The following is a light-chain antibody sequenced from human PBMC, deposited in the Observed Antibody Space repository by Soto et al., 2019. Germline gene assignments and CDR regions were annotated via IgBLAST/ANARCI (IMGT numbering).Light chain of an antibody. CDR2: GAS. CDR1: QSVSSSY. Sequence: EIVLTQSPGTLSLSPGERATLSCRASQSVSSSYLAWYQQTPGQAPRLLIFGASSRATGIPDRFSGSGSGTDFTLTISSLQSEDFAVYYCQQYNNWPPWTFGQGTKVEIK. J-gene: IGKJ1*01. CDR3: QQYNNWPPWT. V-gene: IGKV3-20*01.